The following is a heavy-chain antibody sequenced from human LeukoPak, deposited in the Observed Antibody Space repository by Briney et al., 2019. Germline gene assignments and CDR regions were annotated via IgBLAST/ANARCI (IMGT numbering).Heavy chain of an antibody. V-gene: IGHV3-23*01. Sequence: GGSLRLSCAVSGFTFSSEAMGWVRQLPGGGLEWVSAISPAGGTAYYAESMKGRFTISRDNSKSTLYLQMNSLRVGDTAVYYCTKVRSGRSSCALRVFDYWGQGALVTVSS. D-gene: IGHD6-13*01. CDR1: GFTFSSEA. J-gene: IGHJ4*02. CDR2: ISPAGGTA. CDR3: TKVRSGRSSCALRVFDY.